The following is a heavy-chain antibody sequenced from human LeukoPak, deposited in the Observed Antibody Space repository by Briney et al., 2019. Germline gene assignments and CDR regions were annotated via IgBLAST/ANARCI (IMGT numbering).Heavy chain of an antibody. CDR2: IYTSGST. Sequence: SQTLSLTCTVSGGSISSGSYYWSWIRQPAGKGLEWIGRIYTSGSTNYNPSLKSRVTISVDTSKNQFSLKLSSVTAADTAVYYCARDRSGWYAFDYWGQGTLVTVSS. V-gene: IGHV4-61*02. CDR1: GGSISSGSYY. CDR3: ARDRSGWYAFDY. J-gene: IGHJ4*02. D-gene: IGHD6-19*01.